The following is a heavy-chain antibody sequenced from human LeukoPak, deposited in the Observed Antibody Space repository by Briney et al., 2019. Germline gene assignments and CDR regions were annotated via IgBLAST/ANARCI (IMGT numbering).Heavy chain of an antibody. J-gene: IGHJ4*02. V-gene: IGHV4-38-2*02. D-gene: IGHD3-22*01. CDR2: IYHSGST. Sequence: SETLSLTCTVSGYSISSGYYWGWIRQPPGKGLEWIGSIYHSGSTYYNPSLKSRVTISVDTSKNQFSLKLSSVTAADTAVYYCARVGYYDSKGYFDYWGQGTLVTVSS. CDR1: GYSISSGYY. CDR3: ARVGYYDSKGYFDY.